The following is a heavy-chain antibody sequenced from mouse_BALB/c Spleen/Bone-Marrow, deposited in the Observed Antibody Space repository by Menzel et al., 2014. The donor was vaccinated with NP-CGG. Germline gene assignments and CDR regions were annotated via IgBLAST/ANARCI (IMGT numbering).Heavy chain of an antibody. V-gene: IGHV7-3*02. D-gene: IGHD1-2*01. J-gene: IGHJ2*01. CDR3: ARDIGRLLFDY. Sequence: EVMLVESGGGLVQPGGSLRLSCETSGFTFTDYYMNWVRQPPGKALEWLGFIRNKANGYTTEYSASVKGRFTTSRDNSQSILYLQMNTLRAEDSATYYCARDIGRLLFDYWGQGTTLTVSS. CDR2: IRNKANGYTT. CDR1: GFTFTDYY.